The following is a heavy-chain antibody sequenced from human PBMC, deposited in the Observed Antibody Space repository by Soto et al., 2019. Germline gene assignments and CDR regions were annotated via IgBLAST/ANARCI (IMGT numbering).Heavy chain of an antibody. Sequence: EVQLLESGGGLIQPGGSLRLSCAASGFTVSNNYMTWVRQAAGKGLEWVSVIYSGGSTYYADSVKGRFTISRDNSKNTLYLQMNSLRADDTAVYYCARDRGSGWYDYWGQGTLVTVSS. CDR3: ARDRGSGWYDY. D-gene: IGHD6-19*01. V-gene: IGHV3-53*01. J-gene: IGHJ4*02. CDR2: IYSGGST. CDR1: GFTVSNNY.